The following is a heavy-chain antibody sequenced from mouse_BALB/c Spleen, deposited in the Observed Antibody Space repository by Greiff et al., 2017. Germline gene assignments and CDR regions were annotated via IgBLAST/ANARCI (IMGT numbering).Heavy chain of an antibody. CDR2: ISDGGSYT. Sequence: EVHLVESGGGLVKPGGSLKLSCAASGFTFSSYAMSWVRQTPEKRLEWVATISDGGSYTYYPDSVKGRFTISRDNAKNNLYLQMSSLKSEDTAMYYCARDTGTYYYGSSYDAMDYWGQGTSVTVSS. CDR1: GFTFSSYA. J-gene: IGHJ4*01. D-gene: IGHD1-1*01. CDR3: ARDTGTYYYGSSYDAMDY. V-gene: IGHV5-6*01.